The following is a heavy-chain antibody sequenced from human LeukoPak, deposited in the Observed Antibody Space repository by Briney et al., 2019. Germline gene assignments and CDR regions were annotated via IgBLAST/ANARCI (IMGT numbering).Heavy chain of an antibody. J-gene: IGHJ4*02. CDR3: ARDYKYAFDN. CDR1: GFAFSSYA. CDR2: IISTGSYI. Sequence: GGSLRLSCAASGFAFSSYAMNWVRQAPGKGLEWVSSIISTGSYIQYADSVKGRFTISGDKAKNSLYLQMNSLRVEDTAVYYCARDYKYAFDNWGQGTLVTVSS. V-gene: IGHV3-21*01. D-gene: IGHD5-24*01.